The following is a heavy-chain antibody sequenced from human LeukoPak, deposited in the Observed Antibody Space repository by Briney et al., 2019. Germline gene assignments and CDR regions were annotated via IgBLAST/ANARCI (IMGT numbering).Heavy chain of an antibody. CDR1: GYTFTSYY. CDR3: ASTFTFYSSSSGLFSYYFDY. J-gene: IGHJ4*02. D-gene: IGHD6-6*01. V-gene: IGHV1-46*01. Sequence: ASVKVSCKASGYTFTSYYMHWVRQAPGQGLEWMGIINPSGGSTSYAQKFQGRVTMTRDTSTSTVYMELRSLRSEDTAVYYCASTFTFYSSSSGLFSYYFDYWGQGTLVTVSS. CDR2: INPSGGST.